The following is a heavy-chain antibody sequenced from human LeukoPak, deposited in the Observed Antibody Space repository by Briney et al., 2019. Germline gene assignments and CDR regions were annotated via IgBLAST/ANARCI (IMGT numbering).Heavy chain of an antibody. CDR3: ARGTTTYYFDY. J-gene: IGHJ4*02. CDR2: ISSSSSYT. Sequence: GGSLRLSRAASGFTFINAWMTWVRQAPGKGLEWVSYISSSSSYTNYADSVKGRFTISRDNAKNSLYLQMNSLRAEDTAVYYCARGTTTYYFDYWGQGTLVTVSS. V-gene: IGHV3-11*06. CDR1: GFTFINAW. D-gene: IGHD1-1*01.